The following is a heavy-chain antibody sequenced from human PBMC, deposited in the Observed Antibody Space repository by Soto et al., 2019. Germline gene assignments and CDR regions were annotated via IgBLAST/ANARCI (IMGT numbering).Heavy chain of an antibody. V-gene: IGHV1-18*01. CDR1: GYTFTSYG. CDR2: NSAYNGNT. Sequence: QVQLVQSGAEVKKPGASVKVACKASGYTFTSYGISWVRQAPGQGLEWMGWNSAYNGNTNYAQKLQGRVTMTTDTSTSTAYMELRSLRSDDTAVYYCARVSPWHAIPYSRAPVDYWGQGTLVTVSS. D-gene: IGHD6-13*01. CDR3: ARVSPWHAIPYSRAPVDY. J-gene: IGHJ4*02.